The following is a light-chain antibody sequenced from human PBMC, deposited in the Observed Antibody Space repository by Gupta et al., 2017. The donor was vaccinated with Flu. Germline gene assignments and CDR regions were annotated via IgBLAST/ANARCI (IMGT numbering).Light chain of an antibody. Sequence: ERATLSCRASQSVSSCYLAWYQQKPGQAPRLLIYGASSRATGIPDRFSGSGSGTDFTLTISRLEPEDFAVYSCQQYSSSPGTFGQGTKVEIK. CDR3: QQYSSSPGT. CDR2: GAS. J-gene: IGKJ1*01. V-gene: IGKV3-20*01. CDR1: QSVSSCY.